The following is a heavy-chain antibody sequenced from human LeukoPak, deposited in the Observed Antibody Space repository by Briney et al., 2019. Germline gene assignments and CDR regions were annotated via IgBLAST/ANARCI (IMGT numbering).Heavy chain of an antibody. CDR3: VRGSLASGVVVYYYYYLDV. D-gene: IGHD3-3*01. Sequence: GGSLRLSCAASGFTFSSYAMSWVRQAPGKGLEWVSAISGSGGSTYYADFVKGRFTISRDNAKNSLYLQMNSLRAEDTAVYYCVRGSLASGVVVYYYYYLDVWGKGTTVTVSS. V-gene: IGHV3-23*01. CDR1: GFTFSSYA. CDR2: ISGSGGST. J-gene: IGHJ6*03.